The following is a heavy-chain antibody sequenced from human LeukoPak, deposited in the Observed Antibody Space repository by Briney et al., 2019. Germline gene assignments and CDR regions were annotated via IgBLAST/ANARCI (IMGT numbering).Heavy chain of an antibody. J-gene: IGHJ6*02. CDR2: ISSSSSYI. CDR1: GFTFSSYA. CDR3: ARDRENDYGEPGGLYYYGMDV. D-gene: IGHD4-17*01. V-gene: IGHV3-21*01. Sequence: AGGSLRLSCAASGFTFSSYAMSWVRQAPGKGLEWVSSISSSSSYIYYADSVKGRFTISRDNAKNSLYLQMNSLRAEDTAVYYCARDRENDYGEPGGLYYYGMDVWGQGTTVTVSS.